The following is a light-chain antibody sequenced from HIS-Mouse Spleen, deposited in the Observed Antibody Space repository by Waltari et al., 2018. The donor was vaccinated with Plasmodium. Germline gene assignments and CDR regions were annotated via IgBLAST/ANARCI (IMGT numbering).Light chain of an antibody. CDR3: QQYNNWSFT. Sequence: EIVMTQSPATLSVSPGARATLSCRAKQSVSSNLAWYQRKPGQAPRLLIYGASTRATGIPARFSGSGSGTEFTLTISSLQSEDFAVYYCQQYNNWSFTFGPGTKVDIK. J-gene: IGKJ3*01. V-gene: IGKV3-15*01. CDR1: QSVSSN. CDR2: GAS.